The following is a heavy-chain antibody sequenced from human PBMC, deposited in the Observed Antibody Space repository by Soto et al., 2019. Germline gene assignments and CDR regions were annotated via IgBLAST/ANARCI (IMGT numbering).Heavy chain of an antibody. Sequence: PWETLSLTCTVSGGSISSSSYYWGRIRQPPGKGLEWIGSIYYSGSTYYNPSLKSRVTISVDTSKNQFSLKLSSVTAADTAVYYCARMVIFGVVSLMYYFDYWGQGTLVTVSS. CDR2: IYYSGST. D-gene: IGHD3-3*01. J-gene: IGHJ4*02. V-gene: IGHV4-39*01. CDR1: GGSISSSSYY. CDR3: ARMVIFGVVSLMYYFDY.